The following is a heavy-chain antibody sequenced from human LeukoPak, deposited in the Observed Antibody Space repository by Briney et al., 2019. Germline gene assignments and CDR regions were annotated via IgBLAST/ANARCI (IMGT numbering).Heavy chain of an antibody. J-gene: IGHJ4*02. CDR1: GFTFDDYA. D-gene: IGHD3-10*01. CDR2: ISWNSGSI. Sequence: GGSLRLSCAASGFTFDDYAMHWVRQAPGKGLEWVSGISWNSGSIGYADSVKGRFTISRDNAKNSLYLQMNSLRAEDTALYYCAKGLGGSGSLGGQYDYWGQGTLVTVSS. V-gene: IGHV3-9*01. CDR3: AKGLGGSGSLGGQYDY.